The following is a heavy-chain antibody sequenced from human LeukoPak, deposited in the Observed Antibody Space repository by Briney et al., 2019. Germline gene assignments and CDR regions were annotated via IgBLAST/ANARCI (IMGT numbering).Heavy chain of an antibody. CDR3: ARVPYMDV. CDR2: INHSGDT. V-gene: IGHV4-34*01. CDR1: GGSFSGYY. Sequence: PSETLSLTCTFYGGSFSGYYWGWLRQPAGKGLEWIGEINHSGDTNYNPSLKSRVIISVDTSKNQFSLKLNSVTAADTSVYYCARVPYMDVWGKGTTVTVSS. J-gene: IGHJ6*03.